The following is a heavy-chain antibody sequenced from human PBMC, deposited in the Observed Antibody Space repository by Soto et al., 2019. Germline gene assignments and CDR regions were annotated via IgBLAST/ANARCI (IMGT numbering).Heavy chain of an antibody. D-gene: IGHD3-22*01. J-gene: IGHJ4*02. CDR1: GFTVSSNY. CDR3: VKDNFDISGPFDY. V-gene: IGHV3-53*05. Sequence: GGSLRLSCAASGFTVSSNYMSWVRQAPGKGLEWVSDIYSGGTTYYADSVKGRFTISRDNSKNTLSLQMNSLRAEDTAVYYCVKDNFDISGPFDYWGQGTLVTVSS. CDR2: IYSGGTT.